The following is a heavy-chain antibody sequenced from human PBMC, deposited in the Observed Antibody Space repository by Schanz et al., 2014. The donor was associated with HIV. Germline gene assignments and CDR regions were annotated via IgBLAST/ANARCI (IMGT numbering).Heavy chain of an antibody. CDR3: ATAAVTDYSDN. Sequence: QVHLEESGGGVVQPGRSLRLSCTASGFTFSSYAIHWVRQAPGKGLEWVAIISYDGSIKKYADSVKGRFTISRDNSKNTLYLQMNSLRAEDTAVYYCATAAVTDYSDNWGQGTLVTVSS. D-gene: IGHD4-17*01. V-gene: IGHV3-30-3*01. CDR2: ISYDGSIK. CDR1: GFTFSSYA. J-gene: IGHJ4*02.